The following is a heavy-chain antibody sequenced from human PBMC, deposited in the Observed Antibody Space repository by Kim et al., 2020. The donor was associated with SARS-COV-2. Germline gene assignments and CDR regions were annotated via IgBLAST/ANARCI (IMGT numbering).Heavy chain of an antibody. Sequence: DYAAPVKGRFTISRDDSKNTLYLQMNSLKTEDTAVYYCTTEPQDSGAFDIWGQGTMVTVSS. V-gene: IGHV3-15*01. D-gene: IGHD2-15*01. CDR3: TTEPQDSGAFDI. J-gene: IGHJ3*02.